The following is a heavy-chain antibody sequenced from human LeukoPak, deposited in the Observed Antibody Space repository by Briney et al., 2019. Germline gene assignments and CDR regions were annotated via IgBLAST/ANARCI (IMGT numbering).Heavy chain of an antibody. D-gene: IGHD6-13*01. V-gene: IGHV3-30*04. CDR1: GFTFNSYS. Sequence: GGSLRLSCAASGFTFNSYSMHWVRQAPGKGLEWVAVISSDASITYYADSVKGRFTVSRDNSKDTLYLQMNSLRGEDTAVYYCARAAAAGTNYWGQGTLVTVSS. CDR2: ISSDASIT. J-gene: IGHJ4*02. CDR3: ARAAAAGTNY.